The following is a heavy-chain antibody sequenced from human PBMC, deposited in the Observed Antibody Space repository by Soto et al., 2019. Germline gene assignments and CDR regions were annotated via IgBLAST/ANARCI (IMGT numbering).Heavy chain of an antibody. V-gene: IGHV3-30*03. CDR3: AGGKYYFDY. D-gene: IGHD2-15*01. J-gene: IGHJ4*02. Sequence: QVQLVESGGGVVQPGRSLRLSCAASGFPFSSYGMHWVRQAPGKGLEWVAHISYDGSNKHYTDSVKGRFIISRDNSKNMLYLQMSSLRAEDTAVYYCAGGKYYFDYCGQGTRVSVSS. CDR1: GFPFSSYG. CDR2: ISYDGSNK.